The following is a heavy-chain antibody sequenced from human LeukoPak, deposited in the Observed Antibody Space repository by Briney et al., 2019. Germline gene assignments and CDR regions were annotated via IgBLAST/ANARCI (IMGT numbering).Heavy chain of an antibody. CDR1: GYSITNGYY. Sequence: SETLSLTCAVSGYSITNGYYWAWIRQPPGKGLEWIGNIYHSGSTYHNASLKSRVTISVDTSKNQFSLKLSSVTAADTAVYYCARRYSNYFFDYWGQGTLVTVSS. D-gene: IGHD4-11*01. V-gene: IGHV4-38-2*01. CDR3: ARRYSNYFFDY. J-gene: IGHJ4*02. CDR2: IYHSGST.